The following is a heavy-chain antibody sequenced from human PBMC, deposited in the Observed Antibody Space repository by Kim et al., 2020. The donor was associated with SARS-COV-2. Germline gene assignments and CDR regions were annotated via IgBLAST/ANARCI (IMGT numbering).Heavy chain of an antibody. J-gene: IGHJ5*02. Sequence: NFQGRVTMTRDTSTSTVYMELSSLRSDDMAVYYCAREASPRVYTIDVWFDPWGQGTLVTVSS. D-gene: IGHD2-8*01. CDR3: AREASPRVYTIDVWFDP. V-gene: IGHV1-46*01.